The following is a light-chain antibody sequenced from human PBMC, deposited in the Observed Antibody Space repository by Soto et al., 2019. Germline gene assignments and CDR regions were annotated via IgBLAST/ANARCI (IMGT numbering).Light chain of an antibody. J-gene: IGKJ1*01. V-gene: IGKV3-20*01. Sequence: EFVLTQSPGTLSLSPGERATLSCRASQTVRNNYLAWYQQKPGQAPRLLIYDASSRATGIPDRFSGGGSGTDFTLTISRLEPEDFAVYHCQQYGSSPPTFGQGTKVDIK. CDR2: DAS. CDR3: QQYGSSPPT. CDR1: QTVRNNY.